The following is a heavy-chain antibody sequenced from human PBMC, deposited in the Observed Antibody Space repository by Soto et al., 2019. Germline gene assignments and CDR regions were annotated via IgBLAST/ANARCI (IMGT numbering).Heavy chain of an antibody. CDR3: ARDRGGSGRSDFDY. D-gene: IGHD6-19*01. CDR1: GDSVSSNSAA. Sequence: PSQTLSLPCVISGDSVSSNSAAWNWIRQSPSRGLEWLGRTYYRAKWFNDYAVSVKSRITISSDTSKDQVSLQLNTVTPEDTAVYYCARDRGGSGRSDFDYWGQGTLVTVSS. V-gene: IGHV6-1*01. J-gene: IGHJ4*02. CDR2: TYYRAKWFN.